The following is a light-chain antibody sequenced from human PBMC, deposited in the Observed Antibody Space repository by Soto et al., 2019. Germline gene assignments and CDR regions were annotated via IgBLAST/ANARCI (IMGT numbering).Light chain of an antibody. CDR3: QQFYSYPIT. J-gene: IGKJ5*01. CDR1: QDIRGA. V-gene: IGKV1-13*02. Sequence: AIQVTQSPSSLSASVGDRVTMTCRARQDIRGALAWYQQKSGKPPNLRLSDVSTLEGGVPSRFSGSGSGTEFTLAISSLQPEYFGTYHCQQFYSYPITFGHGRLLEIK. CDR2: DVS.